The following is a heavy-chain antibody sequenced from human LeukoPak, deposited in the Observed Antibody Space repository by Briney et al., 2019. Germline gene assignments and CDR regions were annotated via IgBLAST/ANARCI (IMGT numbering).Heavy chain of an antibody. CDR2: VSASGGYT. CDR1: GYTFSNYG. V-gene: IGHV3-23*01. Sequence: GGSLRLSCVASGYTFSNYGMTWGRQAPGKGLEWVSAVSASGGYTFYVDSARGRFTVSRDNSKNTLYLQMNSLRADDTAVYYCAKESGTSRPLDFWGQGTLVTVSS. D-gene: IGHD1-1*01. CDR3: AKESGTSRPLDF. J-gene: IGHJ4*02.